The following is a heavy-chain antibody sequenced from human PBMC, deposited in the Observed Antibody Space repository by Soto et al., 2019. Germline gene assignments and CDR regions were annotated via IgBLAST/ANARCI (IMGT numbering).Heavy chain of an antibody. J-gene: IGHJ4*02. CDR2: ISAYNGNT. Sequence: ASVKVSCKASGYTFTGYGISWVRQAPGQGLEWMGWISAYNGNTNYAQKLQGRVTMTTDTSTSTAYMELRSLRSDDTAVFFCARDRVGVAAAVYDDWGQGTLVIVSS. CDR3: ARDRVGVAAAVYDD. CDR1: GYTFTGYG. V-gene: IGHV1-18*01. D-gene: IGHD6-13*01.